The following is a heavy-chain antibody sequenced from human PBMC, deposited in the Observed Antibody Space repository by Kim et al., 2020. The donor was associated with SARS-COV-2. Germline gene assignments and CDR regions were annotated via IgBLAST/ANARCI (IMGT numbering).Heavy chain of an antibody. CDR3: ARRSMVRGEDY. CDR2: T. V-gene: IGHV4-34*01. Sequence: THYNPSLKSRVTISVDTSKNPFSLRLSSVTAADTAVYYCARRSMVRGEDYWGQGTLVTVSS. J-gene: IGHJ4*02. D-gene: IGHD3-10*01.